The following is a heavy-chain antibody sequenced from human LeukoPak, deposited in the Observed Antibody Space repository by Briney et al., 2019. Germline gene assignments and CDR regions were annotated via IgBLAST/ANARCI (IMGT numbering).Heavy chain of an antibody. V-gene: IGHV3-23*01. CDR3: AKSPGYGKYYFDY. CDR2: ISGSGGST. D-gene: IGHD5-18*01. J-gene: IGHJ4*02. CDR1: GFTFSSYA. Sequence: GGSLRLSCAASGFTFSSYAMSWVRQAPGKGLEWVSAISGSGGSTYYADSVKGRFTIPRDNSKNTLYLQMNSLRAEDTAVYYCAKSPGYGKYYFDYWGQGTLVTVSS.